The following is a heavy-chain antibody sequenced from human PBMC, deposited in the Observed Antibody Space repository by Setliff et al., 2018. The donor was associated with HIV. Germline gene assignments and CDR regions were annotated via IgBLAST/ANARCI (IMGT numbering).Heavy chain of an antibody. CDR2: IYHSGFT. Sequence: LSLTCTVSGYSISSGYYWGWIRLPPGKGLEWIGDIYHSGFTIYNHSLKSRVTLSLDTSKNQFSLKLSSVTAADTAVYFCARARGPPLPVLDFWGQGTLVTVSS. CDR1: GYSISSGYY. V-gene: IGHV4-38-2*02. D-gene: IGHD3-10*01. J-gene: IGHJ4*02. CDR3: ARARGPPLPVLDF.